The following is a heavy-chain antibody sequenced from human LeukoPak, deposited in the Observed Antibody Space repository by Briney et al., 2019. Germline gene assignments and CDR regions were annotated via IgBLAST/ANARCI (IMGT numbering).Heavy chain of an antibody. CDR2: ISSSSSYI. CDR3: ASIAVAGRSYYYGMDV. Sequence: PGGSLRLSCAASGFTFSSYSMNWVRQAPGKGLEWVSSISSSSSYIYYADSVKGRFTISRDNAKNSLYLQMNSLRAEDTAVYYCASIAVAGRSYYYGMDVWGQGTTVTVSS. CDR1: GFTFSSYS. V-gene: IGHV3-21*01. D-gene: IGHD6-19*01. J-gene: IGHJ6*02.